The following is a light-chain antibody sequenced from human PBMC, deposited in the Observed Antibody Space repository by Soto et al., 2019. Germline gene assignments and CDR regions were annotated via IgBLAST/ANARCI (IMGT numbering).Light chain of an antibody. CDR3: SSYTSSSTLYVV. CDR2: EVY. J-gene: IGLJ2*01. V-gene: IGLV2-14*01. Sequence: QSALTQPASVSGSPGQSIIISCTGTSSDVGGYNYVSWYQLHPGKAPQLIIYEVYNRPSGVSSRFSGSKSGNTASLIISGLQAEDEADYYCSSYTSSSTLYVVFGGGTKVTVL. CDR1: SSDVGGYNY.